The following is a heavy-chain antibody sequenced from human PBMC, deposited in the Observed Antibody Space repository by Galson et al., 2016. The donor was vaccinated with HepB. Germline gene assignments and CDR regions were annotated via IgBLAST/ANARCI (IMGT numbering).Heavy chain of an antibody. Sequence: SETLSLTCSVSGYSISSGHYWGWIRQPPGKGLEWIGSIYHSGSSYNNPSLKSRLTLSVDTSQNQFPLNLSSVTAADTAVYYCMREVRMPPVTTISVGSMPDCWGQGTLVTVSP. D-gene: IGHD4-17*01. CDR2: IYHSGSS. CDR1: GYSISSGHY. CDR3: MREVRMPPVTTISVGSMPDC. V-gene: IGHV4-38-2*02. J-gene: IGHJ4*02.